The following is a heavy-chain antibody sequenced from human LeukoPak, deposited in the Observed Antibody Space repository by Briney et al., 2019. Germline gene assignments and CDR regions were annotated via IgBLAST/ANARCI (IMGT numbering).Heavy chain of an antibody. CDR2: ISYDGRNE. CDR1: GFIFGSYG. CDR3: ARESHRGSGYSIDY. D-gene: IGHD3-22*01. Sequence: PGGSLRLSCAASGFIFGSYGMHWVRQAPGKGLEWVAVISYDGRNEFYGDSVKGRFTISRDNSKNTLHLQMNSLRVEDTAVYYCARESHRGSGYSIDYWGQGTLVTVSS. J-gene: IGHJ4*02. V-gene: IGHV3-30*03.